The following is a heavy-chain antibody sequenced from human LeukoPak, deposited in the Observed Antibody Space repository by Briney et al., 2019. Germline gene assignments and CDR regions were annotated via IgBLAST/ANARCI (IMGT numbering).Heavy chain of an antibody. J-gene: IGHJ3*02. Sequence: GGSLRLSCAASGFTFSGSAMHWVRQASGKGLEWVGRIRSKANSYATAYAASVKGRFTISRDDSKNTAYLQMNSLKTEDTAVYYCTQTGDHHAFDIWGQGTMVTVSS. CDR2: IRSKANSYAT. V-gene: IGHV3-73*01. CDR1: GFTFSGSA. D-gene: IGHD2-21*01. CDR3: TQTGDHHAFDI.